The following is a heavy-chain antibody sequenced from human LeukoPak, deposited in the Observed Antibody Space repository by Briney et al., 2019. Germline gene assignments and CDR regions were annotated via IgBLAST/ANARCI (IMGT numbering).Heavy chain of an antibody. CDR2: MFYTGST. CDR1: GGSVSSGSYS. D-gene: IGHD6-19*01. CDR3: ARQWLRQNWFDP. J-gene: IGHJ5*02. V-gene: IGHV4-30-4*07. Sequence: SETLSLTCAVSGGSVSSGSYSWSWIRQPPGKGLQWIGYMFYTGSTYYNPSLKSRVTISVDTSKNQFSLKLSSVTAADTAVYYCARQWLRQNWFDPWGQGTLVTVSS.